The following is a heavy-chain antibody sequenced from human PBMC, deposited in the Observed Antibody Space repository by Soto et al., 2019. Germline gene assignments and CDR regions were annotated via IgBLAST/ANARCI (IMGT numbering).Heavy chain of an antibody. J-gene: IGHJ4*02. D-gene: IGHD3-22*01. Sequence: QVQLQESGPGLVKPSETLSLTCAVSGDSISSYYCMWIRQPPGKGLESIGYLYYGRSANYNPSLKSRATLSVYTATNQCSLTLSSMTAADTAVYYCALRSMAVVPEYWGQGTLVTVSS. CDR3: ALRSMAVVPEY. CDR2: LYYGRSA. V-gene: IGHV4-59*01. CDR1: GDSISSYY.